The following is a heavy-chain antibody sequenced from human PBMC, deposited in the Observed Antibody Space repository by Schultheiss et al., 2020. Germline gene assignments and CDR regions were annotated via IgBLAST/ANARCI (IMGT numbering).Heavy chain of an antibody. Sequence: GESLKISCAASGFTFSSYGMHWVRQAPGKGLEWVAVIWYDGSNKYYADSVKGRFTISRDNSKNTLYLQMNSMRAEDTAVYYCARGDKYYDILTGYYPPFDYWGQGTLVTGSS. V-gene: IGHV3-33*08. CDR2: IWYDGSNK. CDR1: GFTFSSYG. D-gene: IGHD3-9*01. J-gene: IGHJ4*02. CDR3: ARGDKYYDILTGYYPPFDY.